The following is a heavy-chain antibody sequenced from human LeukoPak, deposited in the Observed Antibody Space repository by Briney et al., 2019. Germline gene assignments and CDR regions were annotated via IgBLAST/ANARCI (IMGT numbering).Heavy chain of an antibody. CDR2: IFYSGST. J-gene: IGHJ4*02. CDR3: ARHTWQWLPFDD. V-gene: IGHV4-39*07. D-gene: IGHD5-12*01. CDR1: SGSISTSNYD. Sequence: SETLSLTCTVSSGSISTSNYDWGWVRQPPGKALEWIGNIFYSGSTYYSPSLKSRVTMSVDTSTNQISLKMTSVTAADTAIYYCARHTWQWLPFDDWGQGTQVTISS.